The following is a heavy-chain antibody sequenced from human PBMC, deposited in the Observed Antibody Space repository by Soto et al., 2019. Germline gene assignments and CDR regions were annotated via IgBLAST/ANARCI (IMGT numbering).Heavy chain of an antibody. Sequence: QVQLVESGGGAVQPGRSLRLACAASGFIFNSYSMYWVRQAPGKGLEWVAVISHDGNKMYYADSVKGRFTISRDNSKNTVYLQMNTLRREDTAIYYCARTAAAGFKVPRLDYWGQGTRVTVSS. J-gene: IGHJ4*02. CDR2: ISHDGNKM. CDR3: ARTAAAGFKVPRLDY. CDR1: GFIFNSYS. V-gene: IGHV3-30*04. D-gene: IGHD6-13*01.